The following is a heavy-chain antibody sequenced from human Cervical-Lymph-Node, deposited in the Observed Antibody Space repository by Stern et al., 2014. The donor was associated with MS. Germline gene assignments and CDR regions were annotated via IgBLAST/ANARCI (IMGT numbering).Heavy chain of an antibody. CDR1: GYTFISHG. J-gene: IGHJ3*02. CDR3: SRSASDAFDI. CDR2: ISPYTGNS. Sequence: QVQLVESGAVLTKPGASMKVSCKASGYTFISHGISWVRQATGQGLEWMGWISPYTGNSNYAPKFQDRVTMTTDTSTNTAYLELRGLRSDDTAMYYCSRSASDAFDIWGQGTMVTVSS. D-gene: IGHD3-16*01. V-gene: IGHV1-18*01.